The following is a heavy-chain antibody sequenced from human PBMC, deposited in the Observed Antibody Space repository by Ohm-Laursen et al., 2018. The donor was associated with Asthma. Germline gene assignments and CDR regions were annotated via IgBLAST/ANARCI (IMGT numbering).Heavy chain of an antibody. CDR2: INPNSGAT. J-gene: IGHJ4*02. D-gene: IGHD6-13*01. V-gene: IGHV1-2*02. CDR3: ARSKNIAAAGTGARELGY. Sequence: ASVKVSCKTSGYTFTSYYMHWVRQAPGQGLEWMGGINPNSGATNYAQKFQGRVTMTRDTSISTAYMELSRLRSDDTAVYYCARSKNIAAAGTGARELGYWGQGTLVTVSA. CDR1: GYTFTSYY.